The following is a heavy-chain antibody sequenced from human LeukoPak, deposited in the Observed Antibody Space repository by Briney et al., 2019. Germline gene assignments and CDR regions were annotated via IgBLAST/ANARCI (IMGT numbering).Heavy chain of an antibody. CDR2: IYYSGST. D-gene: IGHD4-17*01. Sequence: SETLSLTCTVSGGSISSNYWSWIRQPPGKGLEWIGYIYYSGSTKYNPSLQSRVTISLDTSKNQFSLKLGSLTAADTAVYYCARGSTVLYYYYYMDVWGKGTTVTVSS. J-gene: IGHJ6*03. V-gene: IGHV4-59*01. CDR1: GGSISSNY. CDR3: ARGSTVLYYYYYMDV.